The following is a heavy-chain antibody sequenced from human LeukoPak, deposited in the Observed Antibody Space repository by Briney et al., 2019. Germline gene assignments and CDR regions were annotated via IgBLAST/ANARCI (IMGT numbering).Heavy chain of an antibody. V-gene: IGHV4-4*02. CDR2: IYHSGST. CDR1: GGSISSGNW. D-gene: IGHD5-18*01. CDR3: ARERSGGYTYVF. Sequence: SGTLSLTCAVSGGSISSGNWWTWGRLPPGKGLEWIGEIYHSGSTNYNPSLKSRVTISVDKSKNQFSLKLTSVTAADTAVYYCARERSGGYTYVFWGQGILVTVSS. J-gene: IGHJ4*02.